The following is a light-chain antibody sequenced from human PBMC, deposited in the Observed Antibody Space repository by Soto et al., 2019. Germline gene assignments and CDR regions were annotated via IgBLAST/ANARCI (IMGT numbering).Light chain of an antibody. Sequence: DIQMTQSPSSLSASVGDRVTITCRASQGIGNSLAWYQHKPGKAPKLLIYTASSLQSGFPSRFSGSGYGTDFTLSISRLQPEDVATYYCQKYDNAPSITFGQGTRLEIK. J-gene: IGKJ5*01. V-gene: IGKV1-27*01. CDR1: QGIGNS. CDR3: QKYDNAPSIT. CDR2: TAS.